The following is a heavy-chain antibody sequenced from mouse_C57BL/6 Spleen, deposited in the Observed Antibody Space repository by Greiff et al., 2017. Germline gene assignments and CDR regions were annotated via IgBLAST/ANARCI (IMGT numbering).Heavy chain of an antibody. V-gene: IGHV3-6*01. CDR2: ISYDGSN. CDR1: GYSITSGYY. CDR3: ARDYGSSYYYAMDY. D-gene: IGHD1-1*01. Sequence: ESGPGLVKPSQSLSLTCSVTGYSITSGYYWNWIRQFPGNKLEWMGYISYDGSNNYNPSLKNRISITRDTSKNQFFLKLNSVTTEDTATYYCARDYGSSYYYAMDYWGQGTSVTVSS. J-gene: IGHJ4*01.